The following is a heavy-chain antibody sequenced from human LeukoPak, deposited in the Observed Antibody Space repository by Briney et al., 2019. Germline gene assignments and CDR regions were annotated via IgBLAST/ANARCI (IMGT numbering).Heavy chain of an antibody. V-gene: IGHV3-21*04. D-gene: IGHD2-15*01. J-gene: IGHJ3*02. CDR1: GFTFSSYS. CDR3: ARDCSGGSCYPPINAFDI. Sequence: GGSLRLSCAASGFTFSSYSMNWVRQAPGKGLEWVSSISSSSSYIYYADSVKGRFTISRDNSKNTLYLQMNSLRAEDTAVYYCARDCSGGSCYPPINAFDIWGQGTMVTVSS. CDR2: ISSSSSYI.